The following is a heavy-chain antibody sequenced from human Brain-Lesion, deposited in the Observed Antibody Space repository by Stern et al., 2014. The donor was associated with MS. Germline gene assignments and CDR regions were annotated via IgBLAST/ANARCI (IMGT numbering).Heavy chain of an antibody. CDR1: GYLFDDYW. CDR3: ARSPATPSGYDRFDY. J-gene: IGHJ4*02. D-gene: IGHD5-12*01. Sequence: VQLGQSGAEVKKPGESLKISCEASGYLFDDYWIGWVRQMSGRGLELVAIIFPRDSNTRYSPSVQGPVTISADKSIRAAYLQWGSLKPSAPAMYYCARSPATPSGYDRFDYWGQGALVTVSS. V-gene: IGHV5-51*03. CDR2: IFPRDSNT.